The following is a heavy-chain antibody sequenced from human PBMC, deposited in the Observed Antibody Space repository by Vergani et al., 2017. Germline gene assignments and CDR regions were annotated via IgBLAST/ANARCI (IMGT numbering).Heavy chain of an antibody. CDR2: ISYDGSNK. V-gene: IGHV3-30*01. CDR3: ARAHHRGNLRDSLDY. CDR1: GFTFSSYA. Sequence: QVQLVESGGGVVQPGRSLRLSCAASGFTFSSYAMHWVRQAPGKGLEWVAVISYDGSNKYYADSVKGRFTISRDNSKNTLYLQMNSLRAEDTAVYYCARAHHRGNLRDSLDYWGQGTLVTVSS. J-gene: IGHJ4*02. D-gene: IGHD3-22*01.